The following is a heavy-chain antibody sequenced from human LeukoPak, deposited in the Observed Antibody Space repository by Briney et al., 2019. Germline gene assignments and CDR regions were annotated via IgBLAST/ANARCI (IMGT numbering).Heavy chain of an antibody. Sequence: ASVKVSCKASGYTFTSYAMNWVRQAPGQGLEWMGWINTNTGNPTYAQGFTGRSVFSLDTSVSTAYLQISSLKAEDTAVYYCARGFVDYDSSGYYLDYWGQGTLVTVSS. CDR1: GYTFTSYA. CDR2: INTNTGNP. D-gene: IGHD3-22*01. J-gene: IGHJ4*02. CDR3: ARGFVDYDSSGYYLDY. V-gene: IGHV7-4-1*02.